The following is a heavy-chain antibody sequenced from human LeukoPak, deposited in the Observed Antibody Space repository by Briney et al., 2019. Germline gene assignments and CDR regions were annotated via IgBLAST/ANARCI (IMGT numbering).Heavy chain of an antibody. CDR2: INHSGST. D-gene: IGHD2-2*01. CDR3: AREEGVPAANWYFDL. Sequence: PSETLSLTCAVYGGSFSGYYWSWIRQPPGKGLEWIGEINHSGSTNYNPSLKSRVTISVDTSKNQFSLKLSSVTAADTAVYYCAREEGVPAANWYFDLWGRGTLVTVSS. CDR1: GGSFSGYY. V-gene: IGHV4-34*01. J-gene: IGHJ2*01.